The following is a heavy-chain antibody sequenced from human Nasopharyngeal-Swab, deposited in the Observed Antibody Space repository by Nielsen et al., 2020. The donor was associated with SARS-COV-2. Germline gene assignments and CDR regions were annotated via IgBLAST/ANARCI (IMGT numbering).Heavy chain of an antibody. CDR3: ARDCSSTSSETHYYYYGMDV. CDR2: ISGTGDTV. D-gene: IGHD2-2*01. V-gene: IGHV3-11*04. CDR1: AFTFGNYY. Sequence: GESLKISCAASAFTFGNYYMTWIRPAPGEGLEWVSYISGTGDTVYYADSVKGRFTISRDNAKKSLYLQMNSLRAEDTAVYYCARDCSSTSSETHYYYYGMDVWGQGTTVTVSS. J-gene: IGHJ6*02.